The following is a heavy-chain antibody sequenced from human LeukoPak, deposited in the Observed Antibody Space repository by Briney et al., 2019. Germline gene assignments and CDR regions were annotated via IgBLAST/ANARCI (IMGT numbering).Heavy chain of an antibody. D-gene: IGHD4-23*01. Sequence: ASVTVSCKASGYTFTSYDINWVRQATGQGPDSMGWMNPNSGNTGYAQKFQDRVTITRNTSISTAYMELSSLRSEDTAVYYCAREGNSGSYYFDYWGQGTLVTVSS. CDR3: AREGNSGSYYFDY. CDR2: MNPNSGNT. J-gene: IGHJ4*02. CDR1: GYTFTSYD. V-gene: IGHV1-8*03.